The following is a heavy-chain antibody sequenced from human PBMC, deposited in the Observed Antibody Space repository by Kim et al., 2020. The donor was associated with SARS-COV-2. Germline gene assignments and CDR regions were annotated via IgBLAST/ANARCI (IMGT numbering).Heavy chain of an antibody. D-gene: IGHD3-10*01. CDR2: ISYDGRNK. Sequence: GGSLRLSCAASGFTFNSYAMHWVRQAPGKGLEWVAVISYDGRNKYYVDSVKGRFTISRDNSKNTLYVQMDSLRAEDTAVYYCAREFYGSGSYYKGYYDSSGSRFDYWGQGTLVTVSS. CDR1: GFTFNSYA. J-gene: IGHJ4*02. V-gene: IGHV3-30*04. CDR3: AREFYGSGSYYKGYYDSSGSRFDY.